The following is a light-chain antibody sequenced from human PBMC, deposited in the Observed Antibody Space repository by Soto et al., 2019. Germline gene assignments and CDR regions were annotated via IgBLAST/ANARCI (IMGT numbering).Light chain of an antibody. CDR3: CSCAGSPYV. CDR2: GVS. Sequence: QSVLTQPASVSGSPGQSITISCTGTSSDVGSYNLVSWYQQHPGKAPKLMIYGVSKRPSGVSNRFSGSKSGNTASLTISGLQAEDEADYYCCSCAGSPYVFGTGTKVTVL. V-gene: IGLV2-23*02. CDR1: SSDVGSYNL. J-gene: IGLJ1*01.